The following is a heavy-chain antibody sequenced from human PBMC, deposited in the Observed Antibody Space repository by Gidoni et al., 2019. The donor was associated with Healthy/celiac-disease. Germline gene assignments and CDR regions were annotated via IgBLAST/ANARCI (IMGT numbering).Heavy chain of an antibody. CDR1: GYPFTGYY. Sequence: QVQLVQSGAEVKKPGASVKVSCKASGYPFTGYYMHWVRQAPGQGLEWMGWINPNSGGTNYAQKFQGRVTMTRDTSISTAYMELSRLRSDDTAVYYCARDRDSSGPTGAFDIWGQGTMVTVSS. D-gene: IGHD3-22*01. J-gene: IGHJ3*02. CDR3: ARDRDSSGPTGAFDI. V-gene: IGHV1-2*02. CDR2: INPNSGGT.